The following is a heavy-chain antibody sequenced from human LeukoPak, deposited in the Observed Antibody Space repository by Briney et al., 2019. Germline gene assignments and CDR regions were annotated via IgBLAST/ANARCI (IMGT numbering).Heavy chain of an antibody. V-gene: IGHV1-18*01. CDR3: AREVGNVLTGY. CDR2: ISIYNGNT. D-gene: IGHD3-9*01. CDR1: GHRFTSYG. Sequence: EASVKVSCKTSGHRFTSYGISWVRQAPGQGLEWMGWISIYNGNTKYAQNLQGRVTMTRDTSTGTAYLDLGSLRSDDTALYYCAREVGNVLTGYWGQGTQVTVSS. J-gene: IGHJ4*02.